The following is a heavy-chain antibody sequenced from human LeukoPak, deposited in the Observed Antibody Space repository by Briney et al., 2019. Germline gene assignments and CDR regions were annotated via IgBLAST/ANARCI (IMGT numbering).Heavy chain of an antibody. Sequence: PSETLSLTCTVSGDSITSSSYYWGWIRQPPGEGLEWLGTIYYRGTTYYNPSLKSRVTISVDTSKNQFSLRLNSVTAADTAVYYCARDFSSSSSVYYYYYMDVWGKGTTVTVSS. D-gene: IGHD6-6*01. CDR1: GDSITSSSYY. V-gene: IGHV4-39*07. CDR2: IYYRGTT. CDR3: ARDFSSSSSVYYYYYMDV. J-gene: IGHJ6*03.